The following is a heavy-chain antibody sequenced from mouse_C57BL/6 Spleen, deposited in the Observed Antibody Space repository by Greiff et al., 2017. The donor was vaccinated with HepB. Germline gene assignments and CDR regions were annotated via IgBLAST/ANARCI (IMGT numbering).Heavy chain of an antibody. CDR3: ARRGDDGWFAD. CDR2: IDPSASYT. J-gene: IGHJ3*01. Sequence: QVQLQQPGAELVMPGASVKLSCKASGYTFTSYWMHWVKQRPGQGLEWIGEIDPSASYTNYNQKFKGKATLTVDTSSSTAYMQLSSLTSEDSAVYYCARRGDDGWFADWGQGTLVTVSA. CDR1: GYTFTSYW. V-gene: IGHV1-69*01.